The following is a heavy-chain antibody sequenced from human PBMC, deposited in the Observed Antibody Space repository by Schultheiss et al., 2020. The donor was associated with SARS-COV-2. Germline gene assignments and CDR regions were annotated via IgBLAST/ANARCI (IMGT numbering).Heavy chain of an antibody. Sequence: SETLSLTCAVYGGSFSGYYWSWIRQPPGKGLEWIGEINHSGSTNYNPSLKSRVTISVDTSKNQFSLRLSSVTAADTAVYYCAFVAAGRTADYWGQGTLVTVSS. CDR3: AFVAAGRTADY. CDR1: GGSFSGYY. J-gene: IGHJ4*02. CDR2: INHSGST. V-gene: IGHV4-34*01. D-gene: IGHD6-13*01.